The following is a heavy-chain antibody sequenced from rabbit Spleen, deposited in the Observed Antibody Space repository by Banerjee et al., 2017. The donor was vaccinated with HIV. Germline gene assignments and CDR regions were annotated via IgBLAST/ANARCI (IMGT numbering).Heavy chain of an antibody. V-gene: IGHV1S40*01. J-gene: IGHJ4*01. D-gene: IGHD2-1*01. CDR3: ARGVYDDYDTYYFDL. CDR2: IYISGGST. CDR1: GFDLSSYYY. Sequence: QSLEESGGDLVKPGASLTLTCTASGFDLSSYYYMCWVRQAPGKGLEWIACIYISGGSTYYASWAKGRFTISKTSSTTLTLQMTSLTAADTATHFCARGVYDDYDTYYFDLWGPGTLVTVS.